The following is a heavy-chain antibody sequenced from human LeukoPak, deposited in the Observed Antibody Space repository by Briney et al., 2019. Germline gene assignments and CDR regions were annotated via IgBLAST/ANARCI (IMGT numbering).Heavy chain of an antibody. J-gene: IGHJ4*02. Sequence: ASVKVSCKVSGYTLIELSMHWVRQAPGIGLEWMGGFDPKNGETIYPHKLRGRVTMTEDTSKGTVYMELGSLTSEDTAVYYCATARFSHFDYWGQGTLVTVSS. V-gene: IGHV1-24*01. CDR2: FDPKNGET. D-gene: IGHD3-3*01. CDR3: ATARFSHFDY. CDR1: GYTLIELS.